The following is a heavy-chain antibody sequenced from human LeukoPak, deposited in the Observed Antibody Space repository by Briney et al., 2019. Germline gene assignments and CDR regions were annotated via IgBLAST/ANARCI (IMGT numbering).Heavy chain of an antibody. CDR2: LSGSGAST. CDR3: AKDVGKWESLHFFDY. Sequence: PGGSLRLSCLTCGFTFSTNAMSWVRQAPGKGLEWMSGLSGSGASTYYADSVTGRFTISRDNSRNTLYLQMNSLRGDDTAVYYCAKDVGKWESLHFFDYWGQGTLVTVSS. V-gene: IGHV3-23*01. CDR1: GFTFSTNA. D-gene: IGHD1-26*01. J-gene: IGHJ4*02.